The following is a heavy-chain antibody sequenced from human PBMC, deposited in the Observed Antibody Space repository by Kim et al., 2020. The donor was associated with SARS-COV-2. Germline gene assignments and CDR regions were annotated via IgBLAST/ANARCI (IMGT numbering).Heavy chain of an antibody. D-gene: IGHD1-26*01. V-gene: IGHV4-34*01. Sequence: NTSLKSRVTISVDTSKNQFSLKLSSVTAADTAVYYCARGLGSGSYYWFDPWGQGTLVTVSS. J-gene: IGHJ5*02. CDR3: ARGLGSGSYYWFDP.